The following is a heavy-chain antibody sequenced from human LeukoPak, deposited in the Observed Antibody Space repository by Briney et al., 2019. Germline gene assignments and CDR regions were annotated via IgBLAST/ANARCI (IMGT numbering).Heavy chain of an antibody. CDR2: ITHSGYT. CDR1: GGSLSGYY. D-gene: IGHD3-3*01. CDR3: AASSGPINWFDP. V-gene: IGHV4-34*01. Sequence: PSETLSLTCAVYGGSLSGYYWGWIRQPPGKGLQWIGEITHSGYTNYNPSLKSRVTISVDTSKNQFSLKLSSVTAADTAVYYCAASSGPINWFDPWGQGTLVTVSS. J-gene: IGHJ5*02.